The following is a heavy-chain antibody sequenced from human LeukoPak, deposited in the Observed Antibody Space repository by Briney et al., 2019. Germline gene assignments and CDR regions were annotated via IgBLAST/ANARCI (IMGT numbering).Heavy chain of an antibody. CDR3: AREGGESIAAAGIDY. V-gene: IGHV4-34*01. J-gene: IGHJ4*02. CDR1: GGSFSGYY. D-gene: IGHD6-13*01. CDR2: ISHSGST. Sequence: PSETLSLTCAVYGGSFSGYYWSWIRQPPGKGLEWIGEISHSGSTNYNPSLKSRVTISVDTSKNQFSLKLSSVTAADTAVYYCAREGGESIAAAGIDYWGQGTLVTVSS.